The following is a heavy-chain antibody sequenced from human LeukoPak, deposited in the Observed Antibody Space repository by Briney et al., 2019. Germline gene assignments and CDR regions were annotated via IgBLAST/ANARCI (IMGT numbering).Heavy chain of an antibody. V-gene: IGHV4-34*01. J-gene: IGHJ6*02. CDR2: INHSGST. CDR3: ARAQSGYSYGYYYYYGMDV. D-gene: IGHD5-18*01. CDR1: GGSFSGYY. Sequence: PSETLSLTCAVYGGSFSGYYWSWIRQPPGKGLEWIGEINHSGSTNYNPSLKSRVTISVDTSKNQFSLKLSSVTAADTAVYYCARAQSGYSYGYYYYYGMDVWGQGTTVTVSS.